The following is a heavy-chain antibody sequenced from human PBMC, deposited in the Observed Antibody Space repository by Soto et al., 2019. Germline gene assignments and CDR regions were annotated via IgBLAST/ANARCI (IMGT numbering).Heavy chain of an antibody. CDR2: ISGSGGST. CDR3: AKDLGYCSGGSCYRTSFADY. CDR1: GFTFSSYA. Sequence: GGSLRLSCAASGFTFSSYAMSWVRQAPGKGLEWVSAISGSGGSTYYADSVKGRFTISRDNSKNTLYLQMNSLRAEDTAVYYCAKDLGYCSGGSCYRTSFADYWGQGTLVTVSS. J-gene: IGHJ4*02. V-gene: IGHV3-23*01. D-gene: IGHD2-15*01.